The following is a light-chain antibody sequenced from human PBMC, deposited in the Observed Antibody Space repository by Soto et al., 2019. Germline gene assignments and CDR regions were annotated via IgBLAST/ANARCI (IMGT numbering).Light chain of an antibody. Sequence: ETVMTQSPATLSVSPGDRATLSCRASQSVSSNLAWYQQKLGQAPRLLIYDASTRATGIPARFSGSGSGTEFTLAISSLQSEDFAVYYCQQHNNWPLTFGQGTKLEI. CDR2: DAS. CDR3: QQHNNWPLT. V-gene: IGKV3-15*01. J-gene: IGKJ2*01. CDR1: QSVSSN.